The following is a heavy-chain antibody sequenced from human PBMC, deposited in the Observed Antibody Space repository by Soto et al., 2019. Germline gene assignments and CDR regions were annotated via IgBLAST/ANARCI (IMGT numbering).Heavy chain of an antibody. CDR2: ISGSGGST. V-gene: IGHV3-23*01. J-gene: IGHJ4*02. CDR1: GFTFSSYA. CDR3: ARVPFPYCTNGVCYKEDFQGFDY. Sequence: GGSRRLSCAASGFTFSSYAMSWVRQAPGKGLEWVSAISGSGGSTYYADSVKGRFTISRDNSKNTLYLQMNSLRAEDTAVYYCARVPFPYCTNGVCYKEDFQGFDYWGQGTLVSVSS. D-gene: IGHD2-8*01.